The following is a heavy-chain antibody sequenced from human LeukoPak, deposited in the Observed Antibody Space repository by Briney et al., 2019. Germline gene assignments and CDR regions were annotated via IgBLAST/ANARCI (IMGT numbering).Heavy chain of an antibody. Sequence: GGSLRLSCAAAGFSFSSYGMSWVRQAPGKGLEWVSAISGSGASTYYADSVKGRFTISRDNSKNTLYLQMNSLRAEDTAVYYCAMEGRVYYYYMDVWGKGTTVTVSS. CDR2: ISGSGAST. CDR3: AMEGRVYYYYMDV. CDR1: GFSFSSYG. J-gene: IGHJ6*03. V-gene: IGHV3-23*01. D-gene: IGHD3-10*01.